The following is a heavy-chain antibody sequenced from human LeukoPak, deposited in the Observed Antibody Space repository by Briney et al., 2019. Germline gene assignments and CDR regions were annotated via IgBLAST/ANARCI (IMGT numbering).Heavy chain of an antibody. V-gene: IGHV4-30-2*01. D-gene: IGHD3-3*01. CDR3: ARGGVVDFWSGYQFDY. CDR1: GGSISSGGYS. J-gene: IGHJ4*02. Sequence: SETLSLTCAVFGGSISSGGYSWSWIRQPPGKGLEWIGYIYHSGSTYYNPSLKSRVTTSVDTSKNQFSLKLSSVTAADTAVYYCARGGVVDFWSGYQFDYWGQGTLVTVSS. CDR2: IYHSGST.